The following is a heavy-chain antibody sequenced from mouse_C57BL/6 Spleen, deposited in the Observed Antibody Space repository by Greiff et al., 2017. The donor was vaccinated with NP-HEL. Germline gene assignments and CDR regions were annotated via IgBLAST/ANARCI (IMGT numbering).Heavy chain of an antibody. D-gene: IGHD4-1*01. CDR3: ARYKTGTSGYFDY. CDR1: GFTFTDYY. J-gene: IGHJ2*01. Sequence: EVKLMDSGGGLVQPGGSLSLSCAASGFTFTDYYMSWVRQPPGKALEWLGFIRNKANGYTTAYSASVKGRFTISRDNSQSILYLQMNALRAEDSATYYCARYKTGTSGYFDYWGQGTTLTVSS. CDR2: IRNKANGYTT. V-gene: IGHV7-3*01.